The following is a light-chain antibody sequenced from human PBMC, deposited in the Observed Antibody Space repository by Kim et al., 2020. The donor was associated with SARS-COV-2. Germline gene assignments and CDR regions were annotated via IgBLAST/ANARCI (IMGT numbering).Light chain of an antibody. Sequence: DIVMTQTPLSLSVIPGQPASISCKSSQSLLHSDGKSYLYWYLQRPGQSPHLLIYESSKRFSGVPDRISGSGSGTYFTLRISRVEAEDVAIYYCKQSVELPRTFGEGTKVDIK. CDR2: ESS. J-gene: IGKJ4*01. CDR1: QSLLHSDGKSY. CDR3: KQSVELPRT. V-gene: IGKV2D-29*02.